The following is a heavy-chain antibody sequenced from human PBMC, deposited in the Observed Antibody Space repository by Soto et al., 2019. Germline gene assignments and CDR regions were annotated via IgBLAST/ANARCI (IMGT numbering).Heavy chain of an antibody. CDR3: AKVPLRPYYFDY. J-gene: IGHJ4*02. V-gene: IGHV3-30*18. CDR2: ISYDGSNK. D-gene: IGHD3-16*01. CDR1: GFIFSNYG. Sequence: QVQLVDSGGGVVQPGRSLRLSCTASGFIFSNYGMHWVRQAPGKGLEWVAFISYDGSNKYYADSVKDRLTISRDNSKNTLYLEMNSLRAEETAVYFCAKVPLRPYYFDYWDQGTLGTVPS.